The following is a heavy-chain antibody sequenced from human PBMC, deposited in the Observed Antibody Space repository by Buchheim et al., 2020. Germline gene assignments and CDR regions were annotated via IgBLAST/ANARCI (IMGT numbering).Heavy chain of an antibody. CDR1: GFTFSSYA. J-gene: IGHJ4*02. Sequence: QVQLVESGGGVVQPGRSLRLSCAASGFTFSSYAMHWVRQAPGKGLEWVAVISYDGSNKYYADSVKGRFTISRDNSKNTLYLQMNSLRAEDTAVYYCARVVTYYYGSWSYHFDYWRQVTL. CDR3: ARVVTYYYGSWSYHFDY. CDR2: ISYDGSNK. V-gene: IGHV3-30*04. D-gene: IGHD3-10*01.